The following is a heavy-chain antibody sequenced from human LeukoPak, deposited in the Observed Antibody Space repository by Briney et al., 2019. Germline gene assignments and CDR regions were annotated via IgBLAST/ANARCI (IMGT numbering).Heavy chain of an antibody. D-gene: IGHD3-22*01. CDR2: ISAYNGHT. J-gene: IGHJ4*02. Sequence: ASVKVSCKASGYTFTSYGLTWVRRAPGQGLEWMGWISAYNGHTKYPQKPQGRVTMTTDTSASTAYMELRSLRSDDTAVYYCARGFPPRRNYDSSGYYSYYFDYWGQGTLVTVSS. CDR3: ARGFPPRRNYDSSGYYSYYFDY. V-gene: IGHV1-18*01. CDR1: GYTFTSYG.